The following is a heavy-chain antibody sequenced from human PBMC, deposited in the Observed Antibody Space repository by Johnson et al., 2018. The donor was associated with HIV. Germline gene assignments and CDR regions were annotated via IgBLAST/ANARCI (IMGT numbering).Heavy chain of an antibody. J-gene: IGHJ3*02. Sequence: MLLVESGGGVVQPGTSLRLSCAASGFTFSSYDMHWVRQATGKGLEWVSAIGTAGDTYYPGSVTGRFTISRENAKNSLYLQMNSLRAGDTAVYYCARGERFGGTQEAFDIWGQGTMVTVSS. D-gene: IGHD1-26*01. CDR2: IGTAGDT. V-gene: IGHV3-13*01. CDR3: ARGERFGGTQEAFDI. CDR1: GFTFSSYD.